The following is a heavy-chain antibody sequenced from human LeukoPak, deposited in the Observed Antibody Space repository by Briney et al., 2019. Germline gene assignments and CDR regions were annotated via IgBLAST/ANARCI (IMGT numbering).Heavy chain of an antibody. Sequence: GGSLRLSCAASGFTFSSYSTNWVRQAPGKGLEWVSYISSSSSTIYYADSVKGRFTISRDNAKNSLYLQMNSLRDEDTAVYYCARGRRYYDSSGPTGVYYFDYWGQGTLVTVSS. CDR1: GFTFSSYS. CDR2: ISSSSSTI. J-gene: IGHJ4*02. D-gene: IGHD3-22*01. CDR3: ARGRRYYDSSGPTGVYYFDY. V-gene: IGHV3-48*02.